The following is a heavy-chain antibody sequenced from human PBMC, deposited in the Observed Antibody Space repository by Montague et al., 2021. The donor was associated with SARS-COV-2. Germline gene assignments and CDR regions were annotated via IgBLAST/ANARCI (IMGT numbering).Heavy chain of an antibody. D-gene: IGHD1-26*01. CDR3: ARVLLSGCYFLGLDY. V-gene: IGHV4-34*01. CDR1: GGSFTNTY. J-gene: IGHJ4*02. Sequence: SESLSLTCAVYGGSFTNTYSSWICLPPGKGLEWIGDINHTGNSNYSPYSKRRVTISVATSKNQSSLKLSSVTAADTDVYYCARVLLSGCYFLGLDYWGQGTLVTVSS. CDR2: INHTGNS.